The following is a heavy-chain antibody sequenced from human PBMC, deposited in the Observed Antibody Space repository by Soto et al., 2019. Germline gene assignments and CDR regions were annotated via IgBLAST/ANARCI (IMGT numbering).Heavy chain of an antibody. CDR3: ARHKVVATPFDY. D-gene: IGHD2-15*01. J-gene: IGHJ4*02. V-gene: IGHV4-59*08. CDR1: GGSISSYY. CDR2: IYYSGST. Sequence: QVQLQESGPGLVKPSETLSLTCTVSGGSISSYYWSWIRQPPGKGLEWIGYIYYSGSTNYNPSLKSRVTIXVXXSKNQFSLKLSSVTAADTAVYYGARHKVVATPFDYWGQGTLVTVSS.